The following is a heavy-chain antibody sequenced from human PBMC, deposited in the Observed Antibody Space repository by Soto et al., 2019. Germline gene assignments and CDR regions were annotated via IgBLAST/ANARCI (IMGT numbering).Heavy chain of an antibody. CDR1: GFSISDYW. J-gene: IGHJ3*01. CDR2: IDQDGSKK. Sequence: EVQLVESGGGLVQPGGSLRLSCTASGFSISDYWMTWVRQAPGKGLEWVANIDQDGSKKYYVGSVEGRFTISRDNAKNSVFLQMNSLSAEDTALYYCSRAIGSAGGRWVQGTMVTVSS. V-gene: IGHV3-7*04. D-gene: IGHD6-13*01. CDR3: SRAIGSAGGR.